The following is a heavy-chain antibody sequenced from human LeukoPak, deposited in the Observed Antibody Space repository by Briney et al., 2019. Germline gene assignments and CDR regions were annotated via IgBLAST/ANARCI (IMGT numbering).Heavy chain of an antibody. CDR1: AFTFSNYG. V-gene: IGHV3-33*01. CDR2: IWYDGSNK. J-gene: IGHJ4*02. D-gene: IGHD1-1*01. Sequence: PGRSLSLSCAAFAFTFSNYGMHWDRQAPGKGLEWVAVIWYDGSNKYYADSVKGRFTISRDNSKNTLYLQMNSLRAEDTAVYYCSRDCVADWKYYFVYWVQGSLVTVSS. CDR3: SRDCVADWKYYFVY.